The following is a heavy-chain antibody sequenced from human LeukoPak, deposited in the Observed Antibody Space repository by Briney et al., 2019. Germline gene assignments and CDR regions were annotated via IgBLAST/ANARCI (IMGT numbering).Heavy chain of an antibody. D-gene: IGHD3-16*01. CDR3: TRGAGWLIDY. V-gene: IGHV4-59*01. Sequence: PSETLSLTCTVSDDSISDYYRGWIRQPPGKGLEWIGYIHNSGTSTYNLSLKSRVTISADTSKNQFSLKLNSMTTADTAVYYCTRGAGWLIDYWGQGVLVTVSS. CDR1: DDSISDYY. CDR2: IHNSGTS. J-gene: IGHJ4*02.